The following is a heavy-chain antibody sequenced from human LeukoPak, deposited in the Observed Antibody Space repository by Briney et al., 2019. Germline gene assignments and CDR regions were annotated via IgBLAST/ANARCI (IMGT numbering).Heavy chain of an antibody. Sequence: GGSLRLSCAASGFTVSSNYMSWVRQAPGKGLEWVSVIYSGGSTYYADSVKGRFTISRDNSKNTLYLQMNGLRAEDTAVYYCASSYGDLYYFDYWGQGTLVTVSS. D-gene: IGHD4-17*01. V-gene: IGHV3-66*01. CDR2: IYSGGST. CDR3: ASSYGDLYYFDY. J-gene: IGHJ4*02. CDR1: GFTVSSNY.